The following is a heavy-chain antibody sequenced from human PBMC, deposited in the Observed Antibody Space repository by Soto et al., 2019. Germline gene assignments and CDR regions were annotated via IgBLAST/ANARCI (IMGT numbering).Heavy chain of an antibody. D-gene: IGHD3-3*01. Sequence: ASVKVSCKVSGYTLTELSMHWVRQAPGKGLEWMGGFDPEDGETIYAQKFQGRVTMTEDTSTDTAYMELSSLRSEDTAVYYCARDLCITTFGVYSMDYYGMDVWGQGTTVTVSS. CDR1: GYTLTELS. V-gene: IGHV1-24*01. J-gene: IGHJ6*02. CDR2: FDPEDGET. CDR3: ARDLCITTFGVYSMDYYGMDV.